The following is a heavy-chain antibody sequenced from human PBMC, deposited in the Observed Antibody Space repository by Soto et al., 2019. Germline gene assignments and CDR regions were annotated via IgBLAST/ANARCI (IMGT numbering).Heavy chain of an antibody. CDR1: GGSISSSSYY. Sequence: QLQLQESGPGLVKPSETLSLTCTVSGGSISSSSYYWAWIRQPPGKGLEWIGSIYYSGNTYYSPSLNGRVTISADTSKNQFSLNLSFVTAADTAVYYCARHSYNWNDFNYWGQGTLVTVSS. CDR2: IYYSGNT. D-gene: IGHD1-20*01. CDR3: ARHSYNWNDFNY. J-gene: IGHJ4*02. V-gene: IGHV4-39*01.